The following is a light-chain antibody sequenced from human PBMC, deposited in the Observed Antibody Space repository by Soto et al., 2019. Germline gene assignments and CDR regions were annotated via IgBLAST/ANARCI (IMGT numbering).Light chain of an antibody. CDR2: DVN. CDR1: SSDIGAYNY. J-gene: IGLJ3*02. V-gene: IGLV2-14*03. CDR3: ATWSDSLKGWV. Sequence: QAVVTQPASVSGSPGQSITISCTGTSSDIGAYNYVSWYRQHPGKAPQLLIYDVNNRPSGVSHRFSGSKSGTSASLAISGVRSEDEAFYYCATWSDSLKGWVFGGGTKLTVL.